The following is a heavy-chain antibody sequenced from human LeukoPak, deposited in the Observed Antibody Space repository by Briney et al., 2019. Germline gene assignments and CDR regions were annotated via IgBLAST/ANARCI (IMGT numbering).Heavy chain of an antibody. CDR2: IYYSGST. CDR3: ARWSPGERDY. Sequence: PSETLSLTCTVSGGSISSSSYYWGWIRQPPGKGLEWIGHIYYSGSTNYNPSLKSRVTISVDTSKNQFSLKLSSVTAADTAVYYCARWSPGERDYWGQGTLVTVSS. J-gene: IGHJ4*02. V-gene: IGHV4-61*05. D-gene: IGHD3-16*01. CDR1: GGSISSSSYY.